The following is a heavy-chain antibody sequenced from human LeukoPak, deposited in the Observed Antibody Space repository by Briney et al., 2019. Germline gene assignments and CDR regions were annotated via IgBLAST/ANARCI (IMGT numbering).Heavy chain of an antibody. J-gene: IGHJ4*02. Sequence: PGGSLRLSCAASGFTFSSYSMNWVRQAPGKGLEWVSYISSSSSTIYYADSVKGRFTISRDNSKNTLYLQMNSLRAEDTAVYYCAKDRDPSRDGYIKVFDYWGQGTLVTVSS. CDR3: AKDRDPSRDGYIKVFDY. D-gene: IGHD5-24*01. CDR1: GFTFSSYS. V-gene: IGHV3-48*01. CDR2: ISSSSSTI.